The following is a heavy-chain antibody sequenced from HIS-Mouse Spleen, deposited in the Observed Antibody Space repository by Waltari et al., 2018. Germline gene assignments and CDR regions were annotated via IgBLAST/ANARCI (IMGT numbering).Heavy chain of an antibody. Sequence: QVQLQQSGPGLVKPSQTLSLTCAISGDSVSSNSAAWNWISQSPSRGLEWLGRTYYRSKWYNDYAVSVKSRITINPDTSKNQFSLQLNSVTPEDTAVYYCARVVTMVRGVIIAFDIWGQGTMVTVSS. CDR3: ARVVTMVRGVIIAFDI. D-gene: IGHD3-10*01. J-gene: IGHJ3*02. CDR1: GDSVSSNSAA. CDR2: TYYRSKWYN. V-gene: IGHV6-1*01.